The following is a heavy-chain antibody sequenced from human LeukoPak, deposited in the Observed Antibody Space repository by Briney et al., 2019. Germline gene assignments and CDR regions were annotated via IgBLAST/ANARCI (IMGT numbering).Heavy chain of an antibody. CDR2: IKQDGSEK. V-gene: IGHV3-7*01. D-gene: IGHD5-18*01. J-gene: IGHJ4*02. Sequence: GGSLRLSCAASGFTLSTYWMSWVRQAPGKGLEWVANIKQDGSEKFYVDSVKGRFTISRDNAKYSLYLQMNSLRAEDTAVYYCARDRWGYSYGGDWGQGTLVTVSS. CDR3: ARDRWGYSYGGD. CDR1: GFTLSTYW.